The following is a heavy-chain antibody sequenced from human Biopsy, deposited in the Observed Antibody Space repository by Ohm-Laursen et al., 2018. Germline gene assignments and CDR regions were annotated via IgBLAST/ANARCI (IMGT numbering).Heavy chain of an antibody. J-gene: IGHJ5*02. Sequence: SETLSLTCTVSGDSINSSYWSWIRQAPGKGLEWIGFISNSGNTNYNPSLKSRVTISADTSKNQFSLNLTSVTAADTAVYYCARHPTGFWFDPWGQGTLVTVSS. CDR2: ISNSGNT. CDR1: GDSINSSY. CDR3: ARHPTGFWFDP. V-gene: IGHV4-59*08.